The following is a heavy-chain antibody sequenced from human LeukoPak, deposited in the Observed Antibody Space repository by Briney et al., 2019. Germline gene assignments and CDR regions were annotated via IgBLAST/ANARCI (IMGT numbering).Heavy chain of an antibody. CDR3: ARAQGQWIQLPAYYYMDV. D-gene: IGHD5-18*01. J-gene: IGHJ6*03. V-gene: IGHV1-3*03. CDR1: GYTFTSYA. Sequence: ASVKVSCKASGYTFTSYAMHWVRQAPGQRLEWMGWINAGNGNTKYSQEFQGRVTITRDTSASTAYMELSSLRSEDMAVYYCARAQGQWIQLPAYYYMDVWGKGTTVTISS. CDR2: INAGNGNT.